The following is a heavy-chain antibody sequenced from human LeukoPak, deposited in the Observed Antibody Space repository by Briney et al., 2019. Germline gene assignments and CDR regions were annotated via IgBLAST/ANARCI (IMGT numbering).Heavy chain of an antibody. CDR2: IIPIFGTA. CDR3: ARRRSWVAAPWGYFDL. D-gene: IGHD2-15*01. CDR1: GGTFSSYA. V-gene: IGHV1-69*13. Sequence: ASVKVSCKASGGTFSSYAISWVRQAPGQGLEWMGGIIPIFGTANYAQKFQGRVTITADESTSTAYMELSSLRSEDTAVYYCARRRSWVAAPWGYFDLWGRGTLVTVSS. J-gene: IGHJ2*01.